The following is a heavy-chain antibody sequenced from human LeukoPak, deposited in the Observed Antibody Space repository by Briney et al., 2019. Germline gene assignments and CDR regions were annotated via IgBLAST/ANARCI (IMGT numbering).Heavy chain of an antibody. CDR1: GYIFRSYG. CDR3: AKEGGYDSGNPLVY. J-gene: IGHJ4*02. CDR2: IWYDETKK. Sequence: PGRALRLCCAVSGYIFRSYGMQWVRQAPARGVEGMPLIWYDETKKYYTHSVKGRFPTHRDNSTDTPSLQRASLRAEHTAVYFCAKEGGYDSGNPLVYWGEGTLGTVSS. D-gene: IGHD3-10*01. V-gene: IGHV3-33*06.